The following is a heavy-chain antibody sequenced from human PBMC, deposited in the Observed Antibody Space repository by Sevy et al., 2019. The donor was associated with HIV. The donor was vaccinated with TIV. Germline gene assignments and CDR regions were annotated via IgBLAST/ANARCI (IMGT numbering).Heavy chain of an antibody. Sequence: SETLSLTCAVSGASITSSAWWTWVRQPPGKGLEWIGKRYHSGSTTYNPSLKRRVTILVDDSKNQFSLHLKSVTAADTAVYYCARGAIAAAGYSYGMDVWGQGTTVTVSS. D-gene: IGHD6-13*01. CDR1: GASITSSAW. J-gene: IGHJ6*02. CDR2: RYHSGST. CDR3: ARGAIAAAGYSYGMDV. V-gene: IGHV4-4*02.